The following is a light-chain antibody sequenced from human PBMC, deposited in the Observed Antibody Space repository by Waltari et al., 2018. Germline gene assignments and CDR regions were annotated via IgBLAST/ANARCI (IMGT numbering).Light chain of an antibody. CDR3: QQGNDYPFT. CDR1: QGISSY. CDR2: AAS. Sequence: LXASVXDRVTITCRASQGISSYLAWYQQKPGRAPKLLIYAASTLQSGVPSRFSGSGSGTDFTLTINSLQPEDFATYYCQQGNDYPFTFGQGTRLEI. V-gene: IGKV1-9*01. J-gene: IGKJ5*01.